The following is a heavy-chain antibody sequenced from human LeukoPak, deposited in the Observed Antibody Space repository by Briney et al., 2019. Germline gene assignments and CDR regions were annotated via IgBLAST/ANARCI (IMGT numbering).Heavy chain of an antibody. V-gene: IGHV4-59*12. CDR2: ISYSGNT. J-gene: IGHJ6*02. CDR1: GGSISGFY. Sequence: SETLSLTCTVSGGSISGFYWSWIRQPPGKGLEWIGYISYSGNTNSNPSLKSRVTISVDTSKNQFSLKLSSVTAADTAVYYCARGQGRYDFWSGYPRDYYYYGMDVWGQGTTVTVSS. D-gene: IGHD3-3*01. CDR3: ARGQGRYDFWSGYPRDYYYYGMDV.